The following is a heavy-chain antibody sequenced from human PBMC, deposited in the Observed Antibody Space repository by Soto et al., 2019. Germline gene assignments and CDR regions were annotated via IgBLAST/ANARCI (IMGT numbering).Heavy chain of an antibody. V-gene: IGHV4-59*01. CDR1: GDSISTYC. CDR2: VYYSGST. Sequence: LETRSLTCDVSGDSISTYCWSWIRQPPGKGLEWIGYVYYSGSTLYNPSLESRVTLSIDMSKKQVSLKLNSVIAADTAVYYCARTRMIESWIDYWGHGTLVTVSS. CDR3: ARTRMIESWIDY. J-gene: IGHJ4*01. D-gene: IGHD2-21*01.